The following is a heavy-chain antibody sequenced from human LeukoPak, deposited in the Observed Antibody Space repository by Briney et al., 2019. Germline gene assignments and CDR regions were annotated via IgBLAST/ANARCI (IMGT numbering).Heavy chain of an antibody. V-gene: IGHV4-38-2*02. D-gene: IGHD1-7*01. CDR1: GYSISTGYY. J-gene: IGHJ4*02. CDR3: ARDGITGNYEN. CDR2: IYHSGST. Sequence: TTSETLSLTCTVSGYSISTGYYWGWIRQPPGKGLEWIGSIYHSGSTYYNPSLQSRVTISVDTSKNQFSLKLRSVTAADTAVYYCARDGITGNYENWGQGTLVTVSS.